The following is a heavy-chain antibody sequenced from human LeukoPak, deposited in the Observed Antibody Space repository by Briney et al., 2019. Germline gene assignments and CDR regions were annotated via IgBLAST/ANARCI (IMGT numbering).Heavy chain of an antibody. CDR3: ARGVYSSSSVSGWFDP. CDR2: INPSGGST. D-gene: IGHD6-6*01. CDR1: GYTFTSYY. V-gene: IGHV1-46*01. Sequence: ASVKVSCKASGYTFTSYYMHWVRQAPGQGLEWMGIINPSGGSTSYAQKFQGRVTMTRDMSTSIVYMELSSLRSEDTAVYYCARGVYSSSSVSGWFDPWGQGTLVTVSS. J-gene: IGHJ5*02.